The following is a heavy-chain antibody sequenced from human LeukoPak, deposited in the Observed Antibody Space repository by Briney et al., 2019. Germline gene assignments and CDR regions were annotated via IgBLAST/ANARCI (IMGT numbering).Heavy chain of an antibody. Sequence: SETLSLTCAVYGGSFSGYYWSWIRQPPGKGLEWIGEINHSGSTNYNPSLKSRVTISVDTSKNQFSLKLSSVTAADTAVYYCARGPVVVAATPYLYNWFDPWGQGTLVTVSS. J-gene: IGHJ5*02. CDR3: ARGPVVVAATPYLYNWFDP. CDR1: GGSFSGYY. D-gene: IGHD2-15*01. V-gene: IGHV4-34*01. CDR2: INHSGST.